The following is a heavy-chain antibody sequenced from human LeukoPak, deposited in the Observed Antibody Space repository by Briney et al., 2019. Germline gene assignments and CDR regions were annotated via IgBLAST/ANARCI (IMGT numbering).Heavy chain of an antibody. CDR3: VKKGQADDDGKPD. D-gene: IGHD1-1*01. V-gene: IGHV3-23*01. CDR1: GFNFRSYD. Sequence: GGFLRLSCAASGFNFRSYDLSWVRQTPGKGLECVSTISRGVGSTSYADSVKGRFTISRDNSKNTLYLQMNNLRADDTAVYYCVKKGQADDDGKPDWGQGTLVTVSS. CDR2: ISRGVGST. J-gene: IGHJ4*02.